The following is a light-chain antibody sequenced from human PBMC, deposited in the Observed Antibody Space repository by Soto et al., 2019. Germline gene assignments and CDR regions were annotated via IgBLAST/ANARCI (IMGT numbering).Light chain of an antibody. CDR2: GAS. V-gene: IGKV3-20*01. Sequence: EIVLTQSPGTLSLSPGERATLSCRASQSVSSSYLAWYQQKPGQAPRLLIYGASSRATGIPARFSGSGSGTDFTLTISSQEPEDFAVYYCQQYGSSPRTFGQGTKLEIK. CDR1: QSVSSSY. J-gene: IGKJ2*01. CDR3: QQYGSSPRT.